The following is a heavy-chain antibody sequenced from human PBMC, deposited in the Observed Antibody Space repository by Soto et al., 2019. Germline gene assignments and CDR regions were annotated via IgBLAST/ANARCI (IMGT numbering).Heavy chain of an antibody. CDR1: GGSMSSYY. V-gene: IGHV4-59*01. J-gene: IGHJ4*02. CDR2: ISYSGST. CDR3: ARADPDTSVGY. D-gene: IGHD2-15*01. Sequence: SETLSLTCTVSGGSMSSYYWTWLRQSPGRGLEWIGYISYSGSTYYNPSLKSRVTISADTSKNQFSLRMNSMIAADTAVYYCARADPDTSVGYWGRGTLVTVSS.